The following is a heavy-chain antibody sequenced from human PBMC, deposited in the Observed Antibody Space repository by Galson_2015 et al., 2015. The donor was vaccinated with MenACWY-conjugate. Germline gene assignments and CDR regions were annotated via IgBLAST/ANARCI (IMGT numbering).Heavy chain of an antibody. Sequence: ETLSLTCTVSGASMSNYSWTWVRQSPEQGLEWIGHIYHSGATNYNPSLQSRVIISADASKGQISLNLASVSAADTAVYYCARRATTGWFDPWGQGTQVTVSS. J-gene: IGHJ5*02. D-gene: IGHD4-17*01. CDR3: ARRATTGWFDP. CDR2: IYHSGAT. V-gene: IGHV4-59*13. CDR1: GASMSNYS.